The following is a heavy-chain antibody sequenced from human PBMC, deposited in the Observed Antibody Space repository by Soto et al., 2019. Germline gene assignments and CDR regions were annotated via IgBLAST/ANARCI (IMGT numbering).Heavy chain of an antibody. CDR2: ISAYNGNT. J-gene: IGHJ4*02. V-gene: IGHV1-18*01. CDR3: AREKRWPTNRQDPFDY. CDR1: GYTFTSYG. Sequence: ASVKVSCKASGYTFTSYGISWVRQAPGQGLEWMGWISAYNGNTNYAQKLQGRVTMTTDTSTSTAYMELRSLRSDDTAVYYCAREKRWPTNRQDPFDYWGQGTLVTVSS. D-gene: IGHD5-12*01.